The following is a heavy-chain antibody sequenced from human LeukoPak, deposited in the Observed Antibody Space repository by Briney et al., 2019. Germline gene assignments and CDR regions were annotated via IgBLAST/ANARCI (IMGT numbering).Heavy chain of an antibody. CDR1: GFTVSSNY. J-gene: IGHJ4*02. CDR2: IYSGGST. Sequence: PGGSLRLSCAASGFTVSSNYMSWVRQAPGKGLEWVSVIYSGGSTYYADSVKGRFTISRDNAKNSLYLQMDSLRAEDTAVYYCARGPTNGQAFDYWGQGTLVSVSS. CDR3: ARGPTNGQAFDY. D-gene: IGHD2-8*01. V-gene: IGHV3-53*01.